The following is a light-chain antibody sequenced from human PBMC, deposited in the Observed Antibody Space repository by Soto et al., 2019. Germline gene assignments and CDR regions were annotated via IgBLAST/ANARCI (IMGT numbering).Light chain of an antibody. J-gene: IGKJ5*01. Sequence: EFVLTQSPGTLPLSPGERATLSCRASQTVRNNYLAWYQQKPGHAPRLLIYDASSRATGIPYRFSGSGSGTEFTLTISSLQSEDFAVYYCQQRSNWPSITFGQGTRLEIK. CDR2: DAS. V-gene: IGKV3D-20*02. CDR3: QQRSNWPSIT. CDR1: QTVRNNY.